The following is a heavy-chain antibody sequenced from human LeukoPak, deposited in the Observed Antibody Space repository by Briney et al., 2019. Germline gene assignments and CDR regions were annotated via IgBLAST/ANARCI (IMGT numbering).Heavy chain of an antibody. CDR1: GSTFSSYS. CDR3: ARASKPWLQLT. V-gene: IGHV3-21*04. D-gene: IGHD5-24*01. Sequence: GGSLRLSCAASGSTFSSYSMNWVRQAPGKGLEWVSSISSSSSYIYNADSVKGRFTISRDNAQTSIYLQMNSLRAEDTAVYYCARASKPWLQLTWGQGTLVTVSS. CDR2: ISSSSSYI. J-gene: IGHJ5*02.